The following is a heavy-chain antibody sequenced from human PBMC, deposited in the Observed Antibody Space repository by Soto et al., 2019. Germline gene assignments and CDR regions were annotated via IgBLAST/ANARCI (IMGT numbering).Heavy chain of an antibody. CDR2: ISNSGTA. CDR3: ASSGAGSGDY. Sequence: SETLSLTCTVSGGSMSGYSWSCIRQPPGRGLESIGHISNSGTANYNPSLKSRVTMSVDTSKNQISLKVTSVTAADTAVYYCASSGAGSGDYRGKGTLGTVAS. J-gene: IGHJ4*02. V-gene: IGHV4-59*01. CDR1: GGSMSGYS. D-gene: IGHD3-10*01.